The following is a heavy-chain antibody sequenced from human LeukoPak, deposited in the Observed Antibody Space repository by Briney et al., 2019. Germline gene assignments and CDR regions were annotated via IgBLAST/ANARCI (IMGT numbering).Heavy chain of an antibody. CDR1: GFTFSSYG. CDR2: IRKDGSNE. Sequence: PGGSLRLSCPSSGFTFSSYGMHWVRQAPGKGLEWVAFIRKDGSNEYYGDSMKGRVTISRDNSKNTLYVQMNSLRAEDTAVYYCAKDTTQVWFRPRYGTALFYYWYMDVWGKGTTVTVSS. D-gene: IGHD1-1*01. CDR3: AKDTTQVWFRPRYGTALFYYWYMDV. V-gene: IGHV3-30*02. J-gene: IGHJ6*03.